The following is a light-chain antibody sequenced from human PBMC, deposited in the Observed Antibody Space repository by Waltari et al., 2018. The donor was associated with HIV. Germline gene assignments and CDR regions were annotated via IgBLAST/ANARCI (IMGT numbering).Light chain of an antibody. J-gene: IGKJ3*01. CDR3: QQPET. V-gene: IGKV3D-11*01. CDR1: QDISSN. Sequence: EIVLTQSPPTLSLSPGERATLSCRASQDISSNLAWYQQKPGQAPRLLIHDASNRATGIPARFSGSGSGTDFTLTISSLEPEDFAVYYCQQPETFGPGTKVDIK. CDR2: DAS.